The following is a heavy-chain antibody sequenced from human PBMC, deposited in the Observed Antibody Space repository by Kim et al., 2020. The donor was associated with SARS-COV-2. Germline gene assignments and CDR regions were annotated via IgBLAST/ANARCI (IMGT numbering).Heavy chain of an antibody. CDR1: GGSLSGYH. D-gene: IGHD3-3*01. V-gene: IGHV4-34*01. CDR2: SNHSGGT. CDR3: ARGRAGVVPSPILVLGPYYEYYAVDV. J-gene: IGHJ6*02. Sequence: SETLSLTCAVFGGSLSGYHWNWIRQSPGKGLEWIGESNHSGGTNCIPSLKSRVTMTVDTSKNQFSLKLRSVPAADTALYYCARGRAGVVPSPILVLGPYYEYYAVDVWGQATPVTFSS.